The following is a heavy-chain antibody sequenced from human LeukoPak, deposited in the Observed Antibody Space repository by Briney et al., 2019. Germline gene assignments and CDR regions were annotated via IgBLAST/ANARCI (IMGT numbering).Heavy chain of an antibody. Sequence: GGSLRLSCAASGFTFSDAWMHWVRQASGKGLEWVGRIRSKANSYATAYAASVKGRFTISRDDSKNTAYLQMNSLKTEDTAVYYCTRARGSGSYYGHWGQGTLVTVSS. V-gene: IGHV3-73*01. CDR3: TRARGSGSYYGH. CDR2: IRSKANSYAT. D-gene: IGHD3-10*01. J-gene: IGHJ4*02. CDR1: GFTFSDAW.